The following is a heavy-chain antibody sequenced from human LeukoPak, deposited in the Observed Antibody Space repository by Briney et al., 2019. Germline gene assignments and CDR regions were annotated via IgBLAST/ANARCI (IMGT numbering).Heavy chain of an antibody. J-gene: IGHJ4*02. CDR2: IKQDGSAK. V-gene: IGHV3-7*04. CDR1: GFTFSSYW. CDR3: VRATTDKNVGSFDY. Sequence: SGGSLRLSCTASGFTFSSYWMSWVRQAPGKGLEWVANIKQDGSAKIYVDSVKGRFTLSRDNAENSLYLQMNSLRAEDTAVYYCVRATTDKNVGSFDYWGQGTLVTVSS. D-gene: IGHD1-1*01.